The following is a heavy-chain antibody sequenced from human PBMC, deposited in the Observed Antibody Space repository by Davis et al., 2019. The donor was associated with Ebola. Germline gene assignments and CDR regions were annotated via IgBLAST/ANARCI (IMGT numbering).Heavy chain of an antibody. D-gene: IGHD2-15*01. CDR3: ARAGDSGGHPL. CDR1: GFTFSDYY. V-gene: IGHV3-11*06. J-gene: IGHJ4*02. Sequence: GGSLRLSCAVSGFTFSDYYMTWIRQAPGKGLEWVAYISANSDYTNHAESVRGRFTISRDNAKNSLFLQMDSLRAEDTAVYYCARAGDSGGHPLWGQGTLVTVSS. CDR2: ISANSDYT.